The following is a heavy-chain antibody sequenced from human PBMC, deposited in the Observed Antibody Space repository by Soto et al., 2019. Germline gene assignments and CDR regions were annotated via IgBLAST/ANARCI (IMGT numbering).Heavy chain of an antibody. CDR2: IYYSGST. D-gene: IGHD3-3*01. CDR3: ARDHYDFWSGSTTEGYYYYYMDV. Sequence: SETLSLTCTVSGGSISSYYWSWIRQPPGKGLEWIGYIYYSGSTNYNPSLKSRVTISVDTSKNQFSLKLSSVTAADTAVYYCARDHYDFWSGSTTEGYYYYYMDVWGKGTTVTVSS. J-gene: IGHJ6*03. V-gene: IGHV4-59*01. CDR1: GGSISSYY.